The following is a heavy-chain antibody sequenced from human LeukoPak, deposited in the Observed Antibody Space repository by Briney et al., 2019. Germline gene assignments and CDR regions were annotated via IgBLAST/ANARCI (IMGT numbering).Heavy chain of an antibody. D-gene: IGHD3-3*01. CDR3: ARAYYDFWSGQLVSYYYYMDV. J-gene: IGHJ6*03. CDR1: GYTFTSYA. V-gene: IGHV7-4-1*02. Sequence: ASVKVSCKASGYTFTSYAMNWVRQAPGQGLEWMGWINTNTGNPTYAQGFTGRFVFSLDTSVSTAYLQISSLKAEDTAVYYCARAYYDFWSGQLVSYYYYMDVWGKGTTVTVPS. CDR2: INTNTGNP.